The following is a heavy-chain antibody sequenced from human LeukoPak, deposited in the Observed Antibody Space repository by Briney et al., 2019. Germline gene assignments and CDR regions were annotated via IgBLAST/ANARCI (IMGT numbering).Heavy chain of an antibody. CDR1: GFTFSSYS. Sequence: GGSLRLSCAASGFTFSSYSMNWVRQAPGKGLEWVSYISSSSSTIYYADSVKGRFTISRDNAKNSPYLQMNRLRAEDTAVYYCARDYLDRGYFDDWGQGTLVTVSS. CDR2: ISSSSSTI. D-gene: IGHD3-10*01. J-gene: IGHJ4*02. CDR3: ARDYLDRGYFDD. V-gene: IGHV3-48*01.